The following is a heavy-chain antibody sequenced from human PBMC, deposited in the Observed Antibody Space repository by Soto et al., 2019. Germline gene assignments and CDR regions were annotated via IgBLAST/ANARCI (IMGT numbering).Heavy chain of an antibody. CDR2: ISICGRSI. CDR3: VRDQLSFNNFYGRAVNDFYV. J-gene: IGHJ3*01. CDR1: GFTFRNYN. Sequence: AGSLRLSCAASGFTFRNYNMNWCRQVPGKGLEWVAHISICGRSINYADSVKGRFTISRDDAEKSLNQHMNSLGAEDTARYYCVRDQLSFNNFYGRAVNDFYVLGQGTMVTVSS. D-gene: IGHD1-20*01. V-gene: IGHV3-48*01.